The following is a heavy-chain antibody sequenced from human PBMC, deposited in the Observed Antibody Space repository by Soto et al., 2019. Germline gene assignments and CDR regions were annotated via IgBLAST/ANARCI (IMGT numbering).Heavy chain of an antibody. V-gene: IGHV3-48*03. CDR3: ARESEDLTSNFDY. CDR2: ISSSGSTI. CDR1: GFTFSSYE. J-gene: IGHJ4*02. Sequence: GGSLRLSCAASGFTFSSYEMNWVRQAPGKGLEWVSYISSSGSTIYYADSVKGRFTISRDNAKNSLYLEMNSLRAEDTAVYYCARESEDLTSNFDYWGQGTLVTVSS.